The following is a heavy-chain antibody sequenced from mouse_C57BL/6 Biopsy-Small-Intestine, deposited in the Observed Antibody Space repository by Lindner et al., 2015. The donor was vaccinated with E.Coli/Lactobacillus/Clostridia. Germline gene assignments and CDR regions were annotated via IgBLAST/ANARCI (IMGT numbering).Heavy chain of an antibody. CDR1: GYVFSSYW. J-gene: IGHJ2*01. V-gene: IGHV1-80*01. CDR2: IYPGDGDT. Sequence: VQLQESGAELVKPGASVKISCKVSGYVFSSYWVNWVKQRPGKGLEWIGQIYPGDGDTNYNGKFKGKATLTADKSSSTAYMQLSSLTSEDSAVYFCARGERGDFDYWGQGTTLTVSS. CDR3: ARGERGDFDY.